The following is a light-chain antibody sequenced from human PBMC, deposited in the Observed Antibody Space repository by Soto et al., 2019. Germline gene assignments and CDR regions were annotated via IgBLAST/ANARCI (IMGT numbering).Light chain of an antibody. CDR2: SNN. CDR3: AAWDDSLNAYV. CDR1: SSNIGSNT. Sequence: QSALTQPPSASGTPGQRVTISCSGSSSNIGSNTVNWYQQLPGTAPKLLIYSNNQRPSGVPDRFSGSKSGTSASLAISGLQSEHEADYYCAAWDDSLNAYVFGTGTKVTVL. J-gene: IGLJ1*01. V-gene: IGLV1-44*01.